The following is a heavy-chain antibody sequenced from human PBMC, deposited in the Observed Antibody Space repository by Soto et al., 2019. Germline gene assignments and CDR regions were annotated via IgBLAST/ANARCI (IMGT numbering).Heavy chain of an antibody. Sequence: PGGSLRLSCAASGFTFSSYAMHWVRQAPGKGLEWVAVISYDGSNKYYADSVKGRFTISRDNSKNTLYLQMNSLRAEDTAVYYCAKMGGDIVVVPAAWISDWFDPWGQGTLVTAPQ. CDR1: GFTFSSYA. J-gene: IGHJ5*02. CDR2: ISYDGSNK. CDR3: AKMGGDIVVVPAAWISDWFDP. V-gene: IGHV3-30-3*02. D-gene: IGHD2-2*01.